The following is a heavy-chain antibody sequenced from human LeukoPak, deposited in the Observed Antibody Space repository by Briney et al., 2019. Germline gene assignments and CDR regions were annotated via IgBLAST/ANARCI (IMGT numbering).Heavy chain of an antibody. CDR3: ARHSNRLFGDLLVPGRKRAGTRFDY. V-gene: IGHV4-34*01. D-gene: IGHD3-10*01. CDR2: INHGGST. CDR1: GGSFTDYY. Sequence: PSETLSLTCAVYGGSFTDYYWSWIRQPPGKGLEWIGEINHGGSTNYNPSLKSRVTISVDTSKNQFSLRLSSVTAADTALYYCARHSNRLFGDLLVPGRKRAGTRFDYWGQGTLVTVSS. J-gene: IGHJ4*02.